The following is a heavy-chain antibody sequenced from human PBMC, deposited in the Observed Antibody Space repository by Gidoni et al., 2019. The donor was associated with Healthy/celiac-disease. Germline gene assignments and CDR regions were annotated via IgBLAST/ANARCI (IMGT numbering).Heavy chain of an antibody. V-gene: IGHV4-61*01. CDR3: ARDRGGRYSYGHWVDY. Sequence: QVQLQESGPGLVKPSETLSLTCTVSGGSVRSGSYYWSWIRQPPGKGLEWIGYIYYSGSTNYNPSLKSRVTISVDTSKNQCSLKLSSVTAAGTAVYYCARDRGGRYSYGHWVDYWGQGTLVTVSS. J-gene: IGHJ4*02. CDR1: GGSVRSGSYY. D-gene: IGHD5-18*01. CDR2: IYYSGST.